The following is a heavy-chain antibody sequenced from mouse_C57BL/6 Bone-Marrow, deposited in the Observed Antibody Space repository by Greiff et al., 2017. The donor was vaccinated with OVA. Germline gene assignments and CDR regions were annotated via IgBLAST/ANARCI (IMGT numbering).Heavy chain of an antibody. CDR3: ARSCWYWYFDV. Sequence: EVQGVESGGGLVQPGGSLSLSCAASGFTFTDYYMSWVRQPPGKALEWLGFIRNKANGYTTEYSVSVKGRFTISRDNSQCILYLQMNALRAEDSATYYCARSCWYWYFDVWGTGTTVTVSS. CDR2: IRNKANGYTT. CDR1: GFTFTDYY. J-gene: IGHJ1*03. V-gene: IGHV7-3*01.